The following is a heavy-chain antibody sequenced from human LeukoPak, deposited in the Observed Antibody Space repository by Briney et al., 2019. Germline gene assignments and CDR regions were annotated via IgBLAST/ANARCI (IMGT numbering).Heavy chain of an antibody. V-gene: IGHV4-38-2*02. CDR3: ARISPHDSSGLRPGGPSYYYYYYMDV. D-gene: IGHD3-22*01. CDR1: GYSISSGYY. Sequence: SETLSLTCTVSGYSISSGYYWGWIRQPPGKGLEWIGSIYHSGSTYYNPSLKSRVTISVDTSKNQFSLKLSSVTAADTAVYYCARISPHDSSGLRPGGPSYYYYYYMDVWGKGTTVTVSS. J-gene: IGHJ6*03. CDR2: IYHSGST.